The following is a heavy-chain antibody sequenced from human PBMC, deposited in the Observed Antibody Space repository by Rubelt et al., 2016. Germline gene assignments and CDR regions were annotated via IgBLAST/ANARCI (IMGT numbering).Heavy chain of an antibody. CDR3: ARLESPLGGY. V-gene: IGHV3-33*01. J-gene: IGHJ4*02. D-gene: IGHD3-16*01. CDR1: GFTFSNYG. CDR2: IWYDGGNK. Sequence: GRSLRLSCAASGFTFSNYGMHWVRQAPGKGLEWVAIIWYDGGNKYYADSVKGRFTISRDNSKNTLYLEMNSLRGEDTAVYYCARLESPLGGYWGQGTLVTVSS.